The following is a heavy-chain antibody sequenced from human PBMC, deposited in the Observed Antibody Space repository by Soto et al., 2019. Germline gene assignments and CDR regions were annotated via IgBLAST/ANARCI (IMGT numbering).Heavy chain of an antibody. CDR2: IIPIFGTA. Sequence: SVKVSCKASGGTFSSYAISWVRQAPGQGLEWMGGIIPIFGTANYAEKFQGRVTITADKSTSTAYMELSSLRSEDTAVYYCASREQQRDSRPYGMGVGGQGTTVTVSS. D-gene: IGHD6-13*01. V-gene: IGHV1-69*06. CDR3: ASREQQRDSRPYGMGV. J-gene: IGHJ6*02. CDR1: GGTFSSYA.